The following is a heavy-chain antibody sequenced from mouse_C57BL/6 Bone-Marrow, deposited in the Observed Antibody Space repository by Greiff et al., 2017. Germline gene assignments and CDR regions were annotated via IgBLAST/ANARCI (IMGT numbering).Heavy chain of an antibody. CDR1: GYTFTSYG. Sequence: QVQLQQSGAALARPGASVKLSCKASGYTFTSYGISWVKQRTGQGLEWIGEIYPRSGNTYYNEQFKGKATLTADKSSSTAYMELRSLTSEDSAVYFCARYDYGWFAYWGQGTLVTVSA. D-gene: IGHD2-4*01. J-gene: IGHJ3*01. CDR3: ARYDYGWFAY. V-gene: IGHV1-81*01. CDR2: IYPRSGNT.